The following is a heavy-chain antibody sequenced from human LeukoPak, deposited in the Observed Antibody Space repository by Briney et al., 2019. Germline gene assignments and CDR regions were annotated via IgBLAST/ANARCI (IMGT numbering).Heavy chain of an antibody. V-gene: IGHV3-23*01. Sequence: PGGSLRLSCAASGFTFSSYGMSWVRQPPGKGLEWVSSIFPSGGEIHYADSVRGRFTISRDNSKSTLSLQMNGLRAEDTAVYYCASGLGDYWGQGTLVTVSS. CDR1: GFTFSSYG. CDR3: ASGLGDY. J-gene: IGHJ4*02. CDR2: IFPSGGEI. D-gene: IGHD3/OR15-3a*01.